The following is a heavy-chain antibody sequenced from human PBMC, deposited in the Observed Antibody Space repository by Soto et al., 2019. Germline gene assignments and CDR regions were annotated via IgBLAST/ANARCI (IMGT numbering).Heavy chain of an antibody. CDR2: IYSRGNT. CDR1: GDSINSDKYY. D-gene: IGHD3-9*01. Sequence: PSETLSLTCSFSGDSINSDKYYLGWIRQPPGKGLEWIGSIYSRGNTYYNPSLQTRVTISLDKSKSQFSLKLNSVTAADSAVYFCARLEGLATISYYFDFWGQGALVTVSS. CDR3: ARLEGLATISYYFDF. J-gene: IGHJ4*02. V-gene: IGHV4-39*01.